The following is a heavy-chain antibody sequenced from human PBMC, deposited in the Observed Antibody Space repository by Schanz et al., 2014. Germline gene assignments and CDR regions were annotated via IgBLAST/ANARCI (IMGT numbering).Heavy chain of an antibody. J-gene: IGHJ4*01. Sequence: QVQLQQWGAGLLKPSETLSLTCAVYGGSFSGYYWTWIRQPPGKGLEWIGEIHHSGSTNYNPSLKSRVTIPRDTSKNQFPLKLSSVTAADTAVYYCARGEWSTSQFDYWGHGTLVTVSS. CDR3: ARGEWSTSQFDY. V-gene: IGHV4-34*01. D-gene: IGHD2-2*01. CDR1: GGSFSGYY. CDR2: IHHSGST.